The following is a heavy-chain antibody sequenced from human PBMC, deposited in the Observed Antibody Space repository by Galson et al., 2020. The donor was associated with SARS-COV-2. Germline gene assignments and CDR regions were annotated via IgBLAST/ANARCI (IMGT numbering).Heavy chain of an antibody. CDR1: GFTFSSYG. V-gene: IGHV3-30*18. D-gene: IGHD3-22*01. J-gene: IGHJ4*02. Sequence: GGSLRLSCAASGFTFSSYGMHWVRQAQGKGLEWVAVISYDGSNKYYADSVKGRFTISRDNSKNTLYLQMNSLRAEDTAVYYCAKSNVGITMIVVWGQGTLVTVSS. CDR3: AKSNVGITMIVV. CDR2: ISYDGSNK.